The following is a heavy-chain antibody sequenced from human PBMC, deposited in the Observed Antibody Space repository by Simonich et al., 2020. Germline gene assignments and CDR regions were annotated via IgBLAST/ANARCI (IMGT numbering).Heavy chain of an antibody. Sequence: QVQLVQSGAEVKKPGSSVKVSCKASGGTFSSYAISWVRQAPGQGLGWMGGISPIVGTANYAQKFQGRVTITADESTSTAYMELSSLRSEDTAVYYCALRGGDFNFWSGYRFDPWGQGTLVTVSS. J-gene: IGHJ5*02. CDR3: ALRGGDFNFWSGYRFDP. CDR2: ISPIVGTA. CDR1: GGTFSSYA. V-gene: IGHV1-69*13. D-gene: IGHD3-3*01.